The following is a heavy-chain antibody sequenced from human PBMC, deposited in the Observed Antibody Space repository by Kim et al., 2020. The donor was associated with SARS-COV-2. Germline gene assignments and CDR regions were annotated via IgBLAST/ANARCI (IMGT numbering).Heavy chain of an antibody. CDR3: ARDRAGWHGSGSYYNGYYYYGMDV. V-gene: IGHV3-33*01. Sequence: GGSLRLSCAASGFTFSSYGMHWVRQAPGKGLEWVAVIWYDGSNKYYADSVKGRFTISRDNSKNTLYLQMNSLRAEDTAVYYCARDRAGWHGSGSYYNGYYYYGMDVWGQGTTVTVSS. CDR1: GFTFSSYG. J-gene: IGHJ6*02. CDR2: IWYDGSNK. D-gene: IGHD3-10*01.